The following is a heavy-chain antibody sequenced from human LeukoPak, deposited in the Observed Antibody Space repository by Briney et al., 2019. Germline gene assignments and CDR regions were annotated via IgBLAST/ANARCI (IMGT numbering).Heavy chain of an antibody. CDR1: GFTFSSYG. CDR3: AEENMVRGVIDY. CDR2: IRYDGSDS. V-gene: IGHV3-30*02. D-gene: IGHD3-10*01. Sequence: PGGSLRLSCAASGFTFSSYGMQWVRQAPGKGLEWVAFIRYDGSDSYYTDSVKGRFTIFRDNSKNTLYLQMNSLRAEDTAVYYCAEENMVRGVIDYWGQGTLVTVSS. J-gene: IGHJ4*02.